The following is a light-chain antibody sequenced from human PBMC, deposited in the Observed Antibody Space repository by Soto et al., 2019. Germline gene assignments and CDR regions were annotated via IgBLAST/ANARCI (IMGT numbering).Light chain of an antibody. Sequence: DIVLTQSPDTLSLSPGERVTLSCRASQTVINSHVAWYLQKPGQPPRLLIQGASSRATGVADRFSGDGSGKDFTLTISRLDPEDFAVYFCQQYGDLPLTFVRGTRLEMK. J-gene: IGKJ2*01. CDR3: QQYGDLPLT. V-gene: IGKV3-20*01. CDR2: GAS. CDR1: QTVINSH.